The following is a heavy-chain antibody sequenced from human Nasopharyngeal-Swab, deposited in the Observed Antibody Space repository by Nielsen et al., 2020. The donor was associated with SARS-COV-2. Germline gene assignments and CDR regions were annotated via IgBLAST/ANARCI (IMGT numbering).Heavy chain of an antibody. J-gene: IGHJ4*02. CDR3: ASAVGGYDPYYFDY. CDR1: GYSFPNYW. D-gene: IGHD2-2*01. Sequence: GESLKISCKTSGYSFPNYWICWVRQMPGKGLEWMGLIYPGDSDTRYSPSFQGQVTISADKSITTAYLQWSSLEASDTAMYYCASAVGGYDPYYFDYWGQGTLVTVSS. V-gene: IGHV5-51*01. CDR2: IYPGDSDT.